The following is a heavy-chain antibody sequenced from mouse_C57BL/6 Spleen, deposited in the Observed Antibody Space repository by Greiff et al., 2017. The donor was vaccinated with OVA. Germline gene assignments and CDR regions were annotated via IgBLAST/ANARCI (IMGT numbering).Heavy chain of an antibody. CDR2: ILPGSGST. Sequence: QVQLQQSGAELMKPGASVKLSCKATGYTFTGYGLEWVKQRPGHGLEWIGEILPGSGSTNYDEQFKGKATFTADTPSNTAYIQLSSLTTEDSAIYYCARGDDYEWFAYWGQGTLVTVSA. J-gene: IGHJ3*01. CDR3: ARGDDYEWFAY. V-gene: IGHV1-9*01. D-gene: IGHD2-4*01. CDR1: GYTFTGYG.